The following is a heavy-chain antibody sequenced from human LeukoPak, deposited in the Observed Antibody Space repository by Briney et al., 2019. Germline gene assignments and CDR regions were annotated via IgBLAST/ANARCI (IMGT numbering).Heavy chain of an antibody. J-gene: IGHJ3*02. CDR3: ASGGFKVLKAFDI. Sequence: GGSLRLSCAASGFTFSSYWMSWVRQAPGKGLEWVANIKQDGSEKYYVDSVKGRFTISRDNAKNSLYLQMNSLRAEDTAVYYCASGGFKVLKAFDIWGQGTMVTVSS. V-gene: IGHV3-7*01. CDR2: IKQDGSEK. CDR1: GFTFSSYW. D-gene: IGHD2-15*01.